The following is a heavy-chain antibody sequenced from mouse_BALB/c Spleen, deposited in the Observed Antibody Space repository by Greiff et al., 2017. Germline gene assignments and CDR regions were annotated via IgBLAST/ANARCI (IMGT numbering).Heavy chain of an antibody. CDR3: ARRGAYYGSIYGAYAMDY. CDR2: ISSGSSTI. Sequence: EVQLVESGGGLVQPGGSRKLSCAASGFTFSSFGMHWVRQAPEKGLEWVAYISSGSSTIYYADTVKGRFTISRDNPKNTLFLQMTSLRSEDTAMYYCARRGAYYGSIYGAYAMDYWGHGASVTVSS. V-gene: IGHV5-17*02. D-gene: IGHD1-1*01. CDR1: GFTFSSFG. J-gene: IGHJ4*01.